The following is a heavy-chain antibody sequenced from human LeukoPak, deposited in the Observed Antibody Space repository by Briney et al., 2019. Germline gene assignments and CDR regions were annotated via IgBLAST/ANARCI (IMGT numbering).Heavy chain of an antibody. CDR1: GFTFSSYA. D-gene: IGHD2-21*01. J-gene: IGHJ6*03. CDR3: ARTLGGDPEEYMDV. CDR2: ISGSGGST. Sequence: GGSLRLSSAASGFTFSSYAMSWVRQAPGKGLEWVSAISGSGGSTYYADSVKGRFTISRDNSKNTLYLQMNSLRAEDTAVYYCARTLGGDPEEYMDVWGKGTTVTVSS. V-gene: IGHV3-23*01.